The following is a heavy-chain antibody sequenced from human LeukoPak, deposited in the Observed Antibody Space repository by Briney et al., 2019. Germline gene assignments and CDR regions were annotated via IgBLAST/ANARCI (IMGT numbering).Heavy chain of an antibody. Sequence: PGGSLRLSCAASGFTFSTYAMSWVRQAPGKGPEWVSAISGSATSTYYADSVKGRFTISRDNPKNTLYLQMNSLRAEDTAVYYCAKLGLKLGGDYWGQGTLVTVSS. CDR3: AKLGLKLGGDY. D-gene: IGHD3-16*01. CDR2: ISGSATST. CDR1: GFTFSTYA. J-gene: IGHJ4*02. V-gene: IGHV3-23*01.